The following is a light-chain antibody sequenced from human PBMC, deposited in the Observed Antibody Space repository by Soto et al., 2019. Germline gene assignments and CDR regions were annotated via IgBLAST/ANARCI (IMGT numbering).Light chain of an antibody. CDR3: QQSYSAPRT. V-gene: IGKV1-39*01. J-gene: IGKJ1*01. CDR1: QSISSY. CDR2: AAS. Sequence: IQMTQSLYSLSASVGDRVTITCRASQSISSYLNWYQQKPGKAPKLLIYAASSLQSGVPSRFSGSGSGTDFTLTINSLQPEDFATYYCQQSYSAPRTFGQGTKVDIK.